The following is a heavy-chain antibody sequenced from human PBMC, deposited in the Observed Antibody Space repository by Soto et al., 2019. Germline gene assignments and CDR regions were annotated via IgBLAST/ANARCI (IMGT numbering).Heavy chain of an antibody. CDR3: ASDLSGRADV. Sequence: GGSLRLSCAASGFTFSSYWMHWVRQAPGKGLVWVSRMNEDGGTTDYADSVKGRFTISRDIAKNTLYLQMNSLRVEDTAVYYCASDLSGRADVWGQGTTVTVS. J-gene: IGHJ6*02. V-gene: IGHV3-74*01. CDR1: GFTFSSYW. CDR2: MNEDGGTT. D-gene: IGHD3-10*01.